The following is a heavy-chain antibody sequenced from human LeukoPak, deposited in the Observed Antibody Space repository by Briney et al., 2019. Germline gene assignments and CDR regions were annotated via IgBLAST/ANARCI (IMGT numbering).Heavy chain of an antibody. CDR1: GFTFTNYG. Sequence: GESLKISCKASGFTFTNYGFSWVRQAPGQGLEWMGWISAYNGNTNFAQKVQGRVTMSTDTSTSTVYMELRSLRSDDTAVYYCARTPQTVAGTGASDFWGQGTLVTVSS. D-gene: IGHD6-19*01. J-gene: IGHJ4*02. V-gene: IGHV1-18*01. CDR2: ISAYNGNT. CDR3: ARTPQTVAGTGASDF.